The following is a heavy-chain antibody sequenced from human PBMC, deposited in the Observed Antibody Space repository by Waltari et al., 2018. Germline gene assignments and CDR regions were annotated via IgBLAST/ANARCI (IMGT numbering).Heavy chain of an antibody. CDR2: RKSKTDGGTT. CDR3: TTEQEDEERRGEGGRRGGGDP. D-gene: IGHD3-16*01. V-gene: IGHV3-15*07. CDR1: GFPFRPAW. J-gene: IGHJ5*02. Sequence: VPLVASGGGLVPPGGSLRLSCAASGFPFRPAWLPWVRQAPGKGLDWPGSRKSKTDGGTTDDAAPGKGRGTSAREEAKNTRERQRNSRKTEDTAGEDGTTEQEDEERRGEGGRRGGGDPWGQGTLVTVSS.